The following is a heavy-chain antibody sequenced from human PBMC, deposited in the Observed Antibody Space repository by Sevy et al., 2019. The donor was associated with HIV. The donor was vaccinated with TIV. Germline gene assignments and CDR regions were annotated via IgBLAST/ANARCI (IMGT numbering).Heavy chain of an antibody. V-gene: IGHV5-51*01. D-gene: IGHD3-22*01. CDR2: IYPGDSDT. Sequence: GESLKISCKGSGYSFTSYWIGWVRQMPGKGLEWVGIIYPGDSDTRYSPSFQGQVTISADKSISTAYLQWSSLKASDTAMYYCARLEYYYDSSGYHTGAFDIWGQGTMVTVSS. J-gene: IGHJ3*02. CDR3: ARLEYYYDSSGYHTGAFDI. CDR1: GYSFTSYW.